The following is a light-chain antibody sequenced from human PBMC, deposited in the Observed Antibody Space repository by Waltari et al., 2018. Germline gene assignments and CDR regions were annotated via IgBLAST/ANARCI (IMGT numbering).Light chain of an antibody. CDR3: QHLNGYPIT. CDR1: QGFNNY. J-gene: IGKJ4*01. Sequence: IQLTQSPSSLSASVGDRVTITCRASQGFNNYLAWYQQKPGEAPKTLIYFASTWERGVPSRFIGSGSGTDFTLTISSLQPEDFATYYCQHLNGYPITFGSGTKVEIK. CDR2: FAS. V-gene: IGKV1-9*01.